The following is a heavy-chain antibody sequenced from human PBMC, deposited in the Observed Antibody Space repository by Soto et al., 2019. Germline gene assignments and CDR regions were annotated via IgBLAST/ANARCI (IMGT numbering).Heavy chain of an antibody. J-gene: IGHJ4*02. CDR3: AKYRSTSSGAEGFDY. V-gene: IGHV3-23*01. Sequence: GGSLRLSCTVSGFTYNSYAMAWVRQAPGKGLEWVSSISGSGDVIHYADSVKGRFTISRDNSKITLSLQLTSLRAEDTGVYYCAKYRSTSSGAEGFDYWGQGALVTVSS. D-gene: IGHD6-6*01. CDR2: ISGSGDVI. CDR1: GFTYNSYA.